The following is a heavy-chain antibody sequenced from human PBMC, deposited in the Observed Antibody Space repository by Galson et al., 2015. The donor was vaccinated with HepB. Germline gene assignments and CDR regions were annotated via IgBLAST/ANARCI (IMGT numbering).Heavy chain of an antibody. CDR3: ARLRFRNSGNCDY. V-gene: IGHV5-51*01. CDR2: IYPGDSDT. CDR1: GYSFPNHW. D-gene: IGHD1-26*01. Sequence: QSGAEVKKAGESLKISCEASGYSFPNHWIGWVRQMPGKGLEWMGIIYPGDSDTRYSPAFQGQVTISADKSISTAYLRWSSLKASDTAMYYCARLRFRNSGNCDYWGQGTLVTVSS. J-gene: IGHJ4*02.